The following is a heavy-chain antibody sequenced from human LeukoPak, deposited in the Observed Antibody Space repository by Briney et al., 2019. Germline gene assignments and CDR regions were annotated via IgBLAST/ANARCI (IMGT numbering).Heavy chain of an antibody. CDR1: GGTFSSYT. Sequence: SVKVSCKASGGTFSSYTISWVRQAPGPGLEWMGGIIPIFGTANYAQKFQGRVAITTDESTSTAYMELSSLRAEDTAVYYCAREGTIFEVVIGFDPWGQGTLVTVSS. D-gene: IGHD3-3*01. J-gene: IGHJ5*02. CDR2: IIPIFGTA. CDR3: AREGTIFEVVIGFDP. V-gene: IGHV1-69*05.